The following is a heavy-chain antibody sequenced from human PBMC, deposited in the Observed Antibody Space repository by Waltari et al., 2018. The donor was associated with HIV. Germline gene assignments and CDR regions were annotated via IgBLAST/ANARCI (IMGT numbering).Heavy chain of an antibody. CDR2: IKEEGRGI. J-gene: IGHJ4*02. CDR1: GFTFRSSW. V-gene: IGHV3-7*01. CDR3: ARRQQLTD. D-gene: IGHD6-13*01. Sequence: EVRLVESGGGLVQPGGSLRLSCAASGFTFRSSWMTWVRQAPGKGVEWVAKIKEEGRGIHYVDSVKGRFTISRDNAKNSLYLQMNSLRAEDTAVYYCARRQQLTDWGQGTLVTVSS.